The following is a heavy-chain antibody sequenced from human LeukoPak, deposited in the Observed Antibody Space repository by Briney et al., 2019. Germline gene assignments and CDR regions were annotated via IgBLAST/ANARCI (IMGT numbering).Heavy chain of an antibody. D-gene: IGHD3-22*01. CDR2: ISSNGGST. J-gene: IGHJ4*02. CDR1: GFTFSSYA. V-gene: IGHV3-64*01. CDR3: ARGRRRDYYDSSGYYGYYFDY. Sequence: GGSLRLSCAASGFTFSSYAMHWVRQAPGKGLEYVSAISSNGGSTYYANSVKGRFTISRDNSKNTLYLQMGSLRAEDMAVYYCARGRRRDYYDSSGYYGYYFDYWGQGTLVTVSS.